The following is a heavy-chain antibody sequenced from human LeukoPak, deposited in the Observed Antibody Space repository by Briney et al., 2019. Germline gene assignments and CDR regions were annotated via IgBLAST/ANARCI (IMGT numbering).Heavy chain of an antibody. CDR1: GFTFDDYG. J-gene: IGHJ3*02. CDR2: INWNGGST. CDR3: ARDSEVGAFDI. Sequence: GGSLRLFCAASGFTFDDYGMSWVRQAPGKGLERVSGINWNGGSTGYADSVKGRFTISRDNAKNSLYLQMNSLRAEDTAVYFCARDSEVGAFDIWGQGTMVTVSS. D-gene: IGHD1-26*01. V-gene: IGHV3-20*04.